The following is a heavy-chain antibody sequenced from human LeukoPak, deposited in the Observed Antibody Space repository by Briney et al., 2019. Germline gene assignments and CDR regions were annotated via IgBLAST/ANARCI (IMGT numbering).Heavy chain of an antibody. J-gene: IGHJ5*02. Sequence: SETLSLTCAVYGGSFSGYYWSWIRQPPGKGLEWTGEINHSGNTNYNPSLKSRVTISVDTSKNQFSLKLSSVTAADTAVYYCARGGVVPAINWFDPWGQGTLVTVSS. V-gene: IGHV4-34*01. D-gene: IGHD2-2*01. CDR1: GGSFSGYY. CDR3: ARGGVVPAINWFDP. CDR2: INHSGNT.